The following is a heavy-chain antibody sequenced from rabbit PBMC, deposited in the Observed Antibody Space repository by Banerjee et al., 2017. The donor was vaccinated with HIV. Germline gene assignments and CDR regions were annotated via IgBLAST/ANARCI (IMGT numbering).Heavy chain of an antibody. Sequence: QSLEESGGDLVKPGASLTLACKASGFSFSSSYWICWVRQAPGKGLEWIACIDTGSSGRTYYASWAKGRFTISKTSSTTVTLQLNSLTAADTATYFCARRGVGLAAGGYVNLWGQGTLVTVS. V-gene: IGHV1S40*01. CDR2: IDTGSSGRT. CDR3: ARRGVGLAAGGYVNL. D-gene: IGHD1-1*01. J-gene: IGHJ4*01. CDR1: GFSFSSSYW.